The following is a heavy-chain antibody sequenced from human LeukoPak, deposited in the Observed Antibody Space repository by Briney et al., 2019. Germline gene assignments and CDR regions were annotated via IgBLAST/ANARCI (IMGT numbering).Heavy chain of an antibody. CDR1: GFTFDDYA. D-gene: IGHD3-9*01. CDR2: ISWDGGST. CDR3: AKDSRYDILTGGFDY. J-gene: IGHJ4*02. V-gene: IGHV3-43D*03. Sequence: GGSLRLSCAASGFTFDDYAMHWVRQAPGKGLEWVSLISWDGGSTYYADSVKGRFTISRDNAKNSLYLQMNSLRAEDMALYYCAKDSRYDILTGGFDYWGQGTLVTVSS.